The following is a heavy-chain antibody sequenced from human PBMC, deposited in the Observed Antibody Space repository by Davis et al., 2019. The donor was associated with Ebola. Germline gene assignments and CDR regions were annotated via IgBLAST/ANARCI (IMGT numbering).Heavy chain of an antibody. CDR1: GFTFSSYW. J-gene: IGHJ6*02. Sequence: GESLKISCAASGFTFSSYWMSWVRQAPGKGLEWVANIKQDGSEKYYVDSVKGRFTISRDNAKNSLYLQMNSLRAEDTAVYYCARDEVVVPAAHENYYGMDVWGQGTTVTVSS. CDR2: IKQDGSEK. V-gene: IGHV3-7*03. CDR3: ARDEVVVPAAHENYYGMDV. D-gene: IGHD2-2*01.